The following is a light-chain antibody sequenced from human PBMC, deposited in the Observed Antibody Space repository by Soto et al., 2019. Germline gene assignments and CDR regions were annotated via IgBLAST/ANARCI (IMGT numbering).Light chain of an antibody. CDR1: SSNIGAGYH. CDR2: GNS. CDR3: QSYDSTLSGL. J-gene: IGLJ2*01. V-gene: IGLV1-40*01. Sequence: QSVLTQPPSVSGAPGQRVTISCTGSSSNIGAGYHVHWYQQLPGTAPKLLIYGNSNRPSGVPDRFSGSKSGTSASLAITGLQAEDEAYYYCQSYDSTLSGLFGGGTKLTVL.